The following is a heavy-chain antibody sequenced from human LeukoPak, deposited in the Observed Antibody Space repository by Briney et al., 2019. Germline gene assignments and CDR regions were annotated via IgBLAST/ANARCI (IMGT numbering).Heavy chain of an antibody. CDR3: ARDAGLYDFWSGYLYYYYYYMDV. D-gene: IGHD3-3*01. J-gene: IGHJ6*03. CDR2: ISSSSSYI. V-gene: IGHV3-21*01. CDR1: GFTFSSYS. Sequence: PGGSLRLSCAASGFTFSSYSMNWVRQAPGKGLEWVSSISSSSSYIYYADSVKGRFTISRDNAKNSLYLQMNSLRAEDTAVYYCARDAGLYDFWSGYLYYYYYYMDVWGKGTTVTVSS.